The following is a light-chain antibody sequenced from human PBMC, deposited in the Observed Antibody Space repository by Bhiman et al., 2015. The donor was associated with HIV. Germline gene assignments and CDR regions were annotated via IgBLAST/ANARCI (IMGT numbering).Light chain of an antibody. V-gene: IGLV2-23*02. CDR2: DFT. CDR1: SSDVDPYNY. CDR3: CSYEGDTLL. Sequence: QSALTQPASVSGSPGQSITISCTTSSDVDPYNYVSWYQKHPGTAPKLLIFDFTKRPSGVSNRFSGSKSGNTASLTISGLQPEDESDYYCCSYEGDTLLFGGGTRLTVL. J-gene: IGLJ2*01.